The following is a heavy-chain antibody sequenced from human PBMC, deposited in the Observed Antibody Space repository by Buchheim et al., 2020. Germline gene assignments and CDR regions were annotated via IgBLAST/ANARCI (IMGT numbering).Heavy chain of an antibody. Sequence: EVQLVESGGGLVQPGGSLRLSCAASGFPFSSYWMHWVRQAPGKGLVWVSRINSDGSSQSYADSVKGRFTLPRANAKNTCFPQMNSLRAEDTAVYYCAREGRGYSYGYDYWGQGTL. J-gene: IGHJ4*02. D-gene: IGHD5-18*01. CDR1: GFPFSSYW. CDR3: AREGRGYSYGYDY. V-gene: IGHV3-74*01. CDR2: INSDGSSQ.